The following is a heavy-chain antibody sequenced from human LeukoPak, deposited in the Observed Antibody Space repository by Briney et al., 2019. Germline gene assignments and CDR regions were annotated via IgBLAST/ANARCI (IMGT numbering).Heavy chain of an antibody. CDR1: GYTLTELS. CDR3: AIDSPYSSSSLGFDY. V-gene: IGHV1-24*01. Sequence: ASVKVSXKVSGYTLTELSMHWVRQAPGKGLEWMGGFDPEDGETIYAQKFQGRVTMTTDTSTGTAYMELRSLRSDDTAVYYCAIDSPYSSSSLGFDYWGQGSLVTVSS. D-gene: IGHD6-13*01. CDR2: FDPEDGET. J-gene: IGHJ4*02.